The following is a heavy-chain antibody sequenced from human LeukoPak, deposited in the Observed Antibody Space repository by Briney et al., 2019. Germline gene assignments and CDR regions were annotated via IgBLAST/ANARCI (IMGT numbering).Heavy chain of an antibody. Sequence: PGESLKISCKGSGYSFTNYWIAWVRQMPGKGLEWMGVIYPGDSDTRYSPSFQGQVTISADKSVTTAYLQWSSLKASDTAMYYCARLPLLSSSSYVDYWGQGTLVTVSS. D-gene: IGHD6-6*01. CDR2: IYPGDSDT. J-gene: IGHJ4*02. CDR1: GYSFTNYW. V-gene: IGHV5-51*01. CDR3: ARLPLLSSSSYVDY.